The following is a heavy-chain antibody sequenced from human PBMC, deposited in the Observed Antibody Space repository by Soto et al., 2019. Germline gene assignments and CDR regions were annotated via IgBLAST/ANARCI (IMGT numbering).Heavy chain of an antibody. V-gene: IGHV3-21*04. CDR3: ARAPFDY. Sequence: PGGSLRLSCVVSGFTFITHGMNWVRQAPGKGLEWISFISSTSSSINYADSMKGRFTVSRDNAKNSLYLQVTSLRVEDTAVYYCARAPFDYWGRGTLVTVSS. J-gene: IGHJ4*02. CDR1: GFTFITHG. CDR2: ISSTSSSI.